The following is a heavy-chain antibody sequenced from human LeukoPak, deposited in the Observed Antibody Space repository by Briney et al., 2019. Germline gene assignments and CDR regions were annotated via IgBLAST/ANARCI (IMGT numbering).Heavy chain of an antibody. CDR3: ARRVLRYLDSHHFDP. CDR2: ISAYNGNT. D-gene: IGHD3-9*01. V-gene: IGHV1-18*01. Sequence: ASVKVSCKASGYTFTSYGISWVRQAPGQGLEWMGWISAYNGNTNYAQKLQGRVTMTTDTSTSTAYMELRSLRSYDTAVYYCARRVLRYLDSHHFDPWGQGTLVTVSS. CDR1: GYTFTSYG. J-gene: IGHJ5*02.